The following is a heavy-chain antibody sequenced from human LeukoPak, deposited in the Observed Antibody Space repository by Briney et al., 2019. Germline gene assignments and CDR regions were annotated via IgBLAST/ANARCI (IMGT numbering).Heavy chain of an antibody. CDR2: IYYSGST. CDR1: SGSISTSNYY. J-gene: IGHJ4*02. Sequence: SETLSLTCTVSSGSISTSNYYWGWVRQPPGKALEWIGSIYYSGSTYYNPSLKSRVTISVDTSKNQFSLKLSSVTAADTAVYYCARLRFLEWLPHPFDYWGQGTLVTVSS. D-gene: IGHD3-3*01. CDR3: ARLRFLEWLPHPFDY. V-gene: IGHV4-39*07.